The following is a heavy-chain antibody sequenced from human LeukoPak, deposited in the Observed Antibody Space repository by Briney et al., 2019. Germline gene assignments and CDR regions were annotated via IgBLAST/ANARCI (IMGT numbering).Heavy chain of an antibody. CDR3: ARLDYYGDLTGFDP. CDR2: ISGSGGST. CDR1: AFTFSSYA. D-gene: IGHD4-17*01. J-gene: IGHJ5*02. V-gene: IGHV3-23*01. Sequence: PGGSLRLSCAASAFTFSSYAMSWDRQAPGKGLEWVSAISGSGGSTYYADSVKGRFTIPRDNSKNTLYLQMNSLRAEDTAVYYCARLDYYGDLTGFDPWGQGTLVTVSS.